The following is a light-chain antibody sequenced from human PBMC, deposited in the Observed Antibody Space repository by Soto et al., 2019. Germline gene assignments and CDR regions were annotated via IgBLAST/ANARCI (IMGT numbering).Light chain of an antibody. J-gene: IGKJ4*01. Sequence: DIQMTQSPSSLSASVGDRVTITCRARQTINTYLNWYQQTPGTAPKLLIYDAPSLQSGVPSRFRGSGSGTDFTLTITSLQPEDFATYYCQQSYTTPLTFGGGTKVDIK. V-gene: IGKV1-39*01. CDR1: QTINTY. CDR3: QQSYTTPLT. CDR2: DAP.